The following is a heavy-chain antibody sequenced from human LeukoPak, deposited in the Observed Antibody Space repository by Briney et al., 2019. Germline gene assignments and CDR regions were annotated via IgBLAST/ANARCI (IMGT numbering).Heavy chain of an antibody. CDR1: GFTFSNYG. Sequence: GGSLRLSCAASGFTFSNYGMDWLRQAPGKGLEWVIFIRYDGTAQYYADSVKGRFTISRDNSKNTLYLQVNSVRAEDTAVYYCARGNSNGFDIWGQGTMVTVSS. CDR3: ARGNSNGFDI. CDR2: IRYDGTAQ. D-gene: IGHD1-7*01. V-gene: IGHV3-30*02. J-gene: IGHJ3*02.